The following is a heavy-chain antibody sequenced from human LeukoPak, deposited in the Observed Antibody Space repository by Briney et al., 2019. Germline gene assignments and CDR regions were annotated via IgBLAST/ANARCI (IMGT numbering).Heavy chain of an antibody. Sequence: PSETLSLTCAVCGGSFSGYYWSWIRQPPGKGLEWIGEINHSGSTNYNPSLKSRVTISVDTSKNQFSLKLSSVTAADTAVYYCARIRTAAGILDYWGQGTLVTVSS. CDR1: GGSFSGYY. V-gene: IGHV4-34*01. CDR2: INHSGST. J-gene: IGHJ4*02. CDR3: ARIRTAAGILDY. D-gene: IGHD6-13*01.